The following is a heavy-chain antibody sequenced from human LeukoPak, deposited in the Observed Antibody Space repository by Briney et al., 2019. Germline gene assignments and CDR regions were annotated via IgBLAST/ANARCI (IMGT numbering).Heavy chain of an antibody. D-gene: IGHD6-13*01. CDR2: ISSNSSYI. V-gene: IGHV3-21*01. CDR3: ARDSAGDAFDI. Sequence: GGSLRLSCAASGFTFSSYSMNWVRQAPGKGLEWVSSISSNSSYIYYAASVKGRFTISRDNAKNSLYLQMNSLRAEDTAVYYCARDSAGDAFDIWGQGTMVTVSS. CDR1: GFTFSSYS. J-gene: IGHJ3*02.